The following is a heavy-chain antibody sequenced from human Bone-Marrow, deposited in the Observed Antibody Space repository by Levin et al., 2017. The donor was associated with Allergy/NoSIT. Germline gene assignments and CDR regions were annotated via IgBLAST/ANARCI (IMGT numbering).Heavy chain of an antibody. CDR3: AKDRLIAAAGTYFDS. Sequence: PWGSLRLSCAASGFTFDHYTMHWIRQVPGKGLEWVALIGSDGYSEFYADSVKGRFTVSRDNSENSVYLHMSSLRTEDTALYFCAKDRLIAAAGTYFDSWGQGTLVSVTS. CDR1: GFTFDHYT. J-gene: IGHJ4*02. V-gene: IGHV3-43*01. CDR2: IGSDGYSE. D-gene: IGHD6-13*01.